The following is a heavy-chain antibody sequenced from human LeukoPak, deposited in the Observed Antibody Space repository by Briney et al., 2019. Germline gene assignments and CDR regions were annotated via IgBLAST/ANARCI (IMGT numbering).Heavy chain of an antibody. J-gene: IGHJ4*02. CDR2: INPNSGGT. CDR1: GYTFTGYY. D-gene: IGHD4-17*01. CDR3: ARLPSDYEKVPFDY. V-gene: IGHV1-2*02. Sequence: ASAKVSCKASGYTFTGYYMHWVRQAPGQGLEWMGWINPNSGGTNYAQKFQGRVTMTRDTSISTAYMELSRLRSDDTAVYYCARLPSDYEKVPFDYWGQGTLVTVSS.